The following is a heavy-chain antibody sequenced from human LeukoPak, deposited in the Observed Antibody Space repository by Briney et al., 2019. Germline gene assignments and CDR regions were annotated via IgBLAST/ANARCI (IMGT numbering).Heavy chain of an antibody. CDR3: ARDQGSYGDFDY. V-gene: IGHV1-69*06. J-gene: IGHJ4*02. D-gene: IGHD4/OR15-4a*01. CDR2: IIPIFGTA. CDR1: GGTFSSYA. Sequence: SVKVSCQASGGTFSSYAISWVRQAPGQGLEWMGGIIPIFGTANYAQKFQGRVTITADKSTSTAYMELSSLRSEDTAVYYCARDQGSYGDFDYWGQGTLVTVSS.